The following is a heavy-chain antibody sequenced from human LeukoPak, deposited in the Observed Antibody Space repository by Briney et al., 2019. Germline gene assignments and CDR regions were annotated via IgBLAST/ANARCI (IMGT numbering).Heavy chain of an antibody. CDR1: GFTFSSYE. D-gene: IGHD3-22*01. V-gene: IGHV3-48*03. CDR2: ISSSGNTI. CDR3: ASQWFLRY. J-gene: IGHJ4*02. Sequence: GGALRLSCAASGFTFSSYEMKWGRQAPGERLEGGSYISSSGNTIYYADSVKRRVTISRDNVKSSLYLQMNSPIADYTAVYYCASQWFLRYGGQGPLVTVS.